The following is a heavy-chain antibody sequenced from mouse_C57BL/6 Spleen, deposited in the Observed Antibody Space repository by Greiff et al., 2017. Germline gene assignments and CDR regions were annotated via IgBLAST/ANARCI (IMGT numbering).Heavy chain of an antibody. CDR3: ARDQGYDYDAGFAY. CDR1: GFTFSDYY. D-gene: IGHD2-4*01. Sequence: EVQLVESEGGLVQPGSSMKLSCTASGFTFSDYYMAWVRQVPEKGLEWVANINYDGSSTYYLDSLKSRFIISRDNAKNILYLQMSSLKSEDTATYYCARDQGYDYDAGFAYWGQGTLVTVSA. CDR2: INYDGSST. J-gene: IGHJ3*01. V-gene: IGHV5-16*01.